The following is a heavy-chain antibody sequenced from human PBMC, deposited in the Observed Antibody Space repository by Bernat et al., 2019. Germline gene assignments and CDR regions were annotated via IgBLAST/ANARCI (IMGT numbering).Heavy chain of an antibody. Sequence: QVQLVESGGGVVQPGRSLRLSCAASGFTFSNYGMHWVRQAPGKGLEWVAVISHDETYKYYADSVKDRFTISRDNSKNTLSLQMNSLRVEDTAVYYCAGDTNMVLSPWGQGTLVTVSS. J-gene: IGHJ5*02. CDR3: AGDTNMVLSP. CDR2: ISHDETYK. V-gene: IGHV3-30-3*01. CDR1: GFTFSNYG. D-gene: IGHD3-10*01.